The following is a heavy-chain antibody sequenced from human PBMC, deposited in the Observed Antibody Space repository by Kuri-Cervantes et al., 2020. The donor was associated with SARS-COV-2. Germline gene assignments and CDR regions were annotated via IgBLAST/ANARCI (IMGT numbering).Heavy chain of an antibody. CDR2: INHSGST. CDR3: ARGVGAAVAGTLITIYYYYGMDV. CDR1: GSSISSYY. Sequence: GSLRLSCTVSGSSISSYYRSWIRQPPGKGLEWIGEINHSGSTNYNPSLKSRVTISVDTSKNQFSLKLSSVTAADTAVYYCARGVGAAVAGTLITIYYYYGMDVWGQGTTVTVSS. J-gene: IGHJ6*02. D-gene: IGHD6-19*01. V-gene: IGHV4-34*01.